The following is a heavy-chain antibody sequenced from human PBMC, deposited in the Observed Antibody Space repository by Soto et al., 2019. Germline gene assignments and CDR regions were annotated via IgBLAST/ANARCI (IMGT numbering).Heavy chain of an antibody. V-gene: IGHV3-30*18. Sequence: VQLVESGGGVVQPGRSLRLSCAASGFTYSDYAMHWVRQAPSKGLEWVAVVSHDGRNTHYADSVKGRFTISRDSSKNTVSLEMTSLRAEDTAVYYCAKGGRQWLVTSDFNYSGQGALVTVSS. CDR3: AKGGRQWLVTSDFNY. J-gene: IGHJ4*02. CDR2: VSHDGRNT. CDR1: GFTYSDYA. D-gene: IGHD6-19*01.